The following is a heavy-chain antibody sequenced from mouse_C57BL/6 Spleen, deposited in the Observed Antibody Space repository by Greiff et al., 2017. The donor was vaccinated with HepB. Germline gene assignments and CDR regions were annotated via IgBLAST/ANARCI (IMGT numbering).Heavy chain of an antibody. CDR2: INPSNGGT. Sequence: QVQLQQPGTELVKPGASVKLSCKASGYTFTSYWMHWVKQRPGKGLEWIGNINPSNGGTNYNEKFKSKATLTVDKSSSTAYMQLSSLTSEDSAVYYCARKDYYGSSASRYFDVWGTGTTVTVAS. CDR1: GYTFTSYW. CDR3: ARKDYYGSSASRYFDV. J-gene: IGHJ1*03. D-gene: IGHD1-1*01. V-gene: IGHV1-53*01.